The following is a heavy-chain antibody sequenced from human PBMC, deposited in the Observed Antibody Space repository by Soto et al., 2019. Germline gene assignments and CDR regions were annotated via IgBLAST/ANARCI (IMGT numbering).Heavy chain of an antibody. CDR3: ARGPIAVAGDNWFDP. V-gene: IGHV6-1*01. CDR2: AYYRSKWYN. CDR1: GDSASSNSAA. D-gene: IGHD6-19*01. Sequence: PSQTLSLTCAISGDSASSNSAAWNWIRQSPSRGLEWLGRAYYRSKWYNDYAVSVKSRITINPDTSKNQFSLQLNSVTPEDTAVYYCARGPIAVAGDNWFDPWGQGTLVTVSS. J-gene: IGHJ5*02.